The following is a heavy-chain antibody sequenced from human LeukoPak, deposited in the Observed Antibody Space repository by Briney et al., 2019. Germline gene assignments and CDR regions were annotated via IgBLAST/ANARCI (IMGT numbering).Heavy chain of an antibody. CDR3: ARGIDGLDAFDI. CDR2: ISSSSSTI. V-gene: IGHV3-48*01. D-gene: IGHD5-24*01. CDR1: GFTFSSYI. J-gene: IGHJ3*02. Sequence: GGSLRLSCAASGFTFSSYIMNWVRQAPGKGLEWVSYISSSSSTIYYADSVKGRFTISRDNAKNSLYLQMNSLRTEDTAVYYCARGIDGLDAFDIWGEGTMVTVSS.